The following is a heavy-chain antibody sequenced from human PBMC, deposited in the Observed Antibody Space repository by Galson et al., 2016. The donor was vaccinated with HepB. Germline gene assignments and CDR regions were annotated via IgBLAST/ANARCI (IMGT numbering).Heavy chain of an antibody. Sequence: PALVKPPQTLTLTCTFSGFSLSTTNMGVGWIRQSPGKALEWLAVIYWNDEKHYSPSLKNRLTITKDTSKNQVVLTMTNMDPVGTATYYCARRRAITCGMDVWGQGTTVTVSS. V-gene: IGHV2-5*01. D-gene: IGHD1-14*01. J-gene: IGHJ6*02. CDR1: GFSLSTTNMG. CDR3: ARRRAITCGMDV. CDR2: IYWNDEK.